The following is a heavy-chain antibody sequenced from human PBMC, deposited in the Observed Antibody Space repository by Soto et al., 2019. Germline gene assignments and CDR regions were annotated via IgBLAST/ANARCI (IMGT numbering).Heavy chain of an antibody. CDR3: ARGGGYCGGDCYDYYYYGMDV. CDR2: ISYDGSNK. CDR1: GFTFSSYA. Sequence: GGSLRLSCAASGFTFSSYAMHWVRQAPGKGLEWVAVISYDGSNKYYADSVKGRFTISRDNSKNTLYLQMNSLRAEGTAVYYCARGGGYCGGDCYDYYYYGMDVWGQGTTVTVSS. D-gene: IGHD2-21*02. J-gene: IGHJ6*02. V-gene: IGHV3-30-3*01.